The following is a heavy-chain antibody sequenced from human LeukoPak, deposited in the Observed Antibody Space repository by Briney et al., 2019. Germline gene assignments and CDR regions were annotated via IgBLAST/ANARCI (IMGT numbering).Heavy chain of an antibody. CDR2: IYYSGST. CDR1: GGSISSGSYY. Sequence: SETLSLTCTVSGGSISSGSYYWSWIRQPPGKGLEWIGYIYYSGSTNYNPSLKSRVTISVDTSKNQFSLKLSSVTAADTAVYYCARDITMINYWGQGTLVTVSS. CDR3: ARDITMINY. J-gene: IGHJ4*02. V-gene: IGHV4-61*01. D-gene: IGHD3-22*01.